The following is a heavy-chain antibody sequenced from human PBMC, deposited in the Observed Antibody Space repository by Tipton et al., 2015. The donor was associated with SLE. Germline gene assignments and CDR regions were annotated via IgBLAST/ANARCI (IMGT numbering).Heavy chain of an antibody. D-gene: IGHD1-26*01. V-gene: IGHV4-59*01. J-gene: IGHJ6*03. CDR1: GGSISSYY. Sequence: TLSLTCTVSGGSISSYYWSWIRQPPGKGLEWIGYIYYSGSTNYNPSLKSRVTISVDTSKNQFPLKLISVTAADTAVYYCARGESGSYSDRWDYYYYMDVWGKGTTVTVSS. CDR2: IYYSGST. CDR3: ARGESGSYSDRWDYYYYMDV.